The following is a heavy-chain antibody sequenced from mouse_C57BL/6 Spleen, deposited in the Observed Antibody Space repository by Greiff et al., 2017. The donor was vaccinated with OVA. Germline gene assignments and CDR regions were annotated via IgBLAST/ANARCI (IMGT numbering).Heavy chain of an antibody. Sequence: QVQLQQPGAELVKPGASVKMSCKASGYTFTSYWITWVKQRPGQGLAWIGDIYPGRGSTNYNEKFKSKATLTVDTSSRPAYMQLSSLTSEDSAVDYCARRGYDGDYAMDYWGQGTSVTVSS. CDR2: IYPGRGST. J-gene: IGHJ4*01. CDR3: ARRGYDGDYAMDY. CDR1: GYTFTSYW. V-gene: IGHV1-55*01. D-gene: IGHD2-2*01.